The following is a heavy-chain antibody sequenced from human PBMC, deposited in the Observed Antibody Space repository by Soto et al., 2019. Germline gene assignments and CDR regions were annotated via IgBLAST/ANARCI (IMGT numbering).Heavy chain of an antibody. V-gene: IGHV1-18*01. D-gene: IGHD3-3*01. J-gene: IGHJ4*02. CDR1: GYTFTSDG. CDR3: ARALTIFGVVIFGY. CDR2: ISAYNGNT. Sequence: GASVKVSCKASGYTFTSDGISWVRQALGQGLEWMGWISAYNGNTNYAQKLQGRVTMTTDTSTSTAYMELRSLRSDDTAVYYCARALTIFGVVIFGYWGQGTLVTVSS.